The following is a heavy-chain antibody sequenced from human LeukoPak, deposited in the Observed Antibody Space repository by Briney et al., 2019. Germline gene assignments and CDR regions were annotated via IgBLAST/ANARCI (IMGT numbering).Heavy chain of an antibody. D-gene: IGHD3-22*01. Sequence: GGSLRLSCAASRFTFSDHYMDWVRQAPGKGLEWVARIRTRAKGYTTQYAPSVRDRFSISRDDSTNAVYLQMNSLKTEDTAVYFCARVGDYYDTRGFSSDAFDIWGLGTMVTVAS. CDR1: RFTFSDHY. CDR2: IRTRAKGYTT. V-gene: IGHV3-72*01. CDR3: ARVGDYYDTRGFSSDAFDI. J-gene: IGHJ3*02.